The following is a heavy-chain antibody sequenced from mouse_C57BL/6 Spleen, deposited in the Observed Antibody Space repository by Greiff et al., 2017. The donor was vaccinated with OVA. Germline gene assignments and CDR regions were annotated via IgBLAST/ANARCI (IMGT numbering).Heavy chain of an antibody. J-gene: IGHJ4*01. Sequence: QVQLQQPGAELVKPGASVKLSCKASGYTFTSYWMHWVKQRPGQGLEWIGMIHPNSGSTNYNEKFKSKATLTVDKSSSTAYMQLSSLTSEDSAVYYCARLGPYYAMDDWGKGTSVTVSS. CDR1: GYTFTSYW. D-gene: IGHD4-1*01. V-gene: IGHV1-64*01. CDR3: ARLGPYYAMDD. CDR2: IHPNSGST.